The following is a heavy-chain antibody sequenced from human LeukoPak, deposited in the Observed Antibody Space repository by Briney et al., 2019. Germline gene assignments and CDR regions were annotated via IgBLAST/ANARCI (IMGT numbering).Heavy chain of an antibody. Sequence: GGSLRLSCAASGFTFSLDTMNWVRQAPGKGLEWVSSISGSSSYIYYADSVKGRFTISRDNAKNLLYLQMNSLRAEDTAVYYCARDSAHIVVVPPIMSLGLDIWSDPWGQGTLVTVSS. D-gene: IGHD2-2*01. CDR2: ISGSSSYI. CDR3: ARDSAHIVVVPPIMSLGLDIWSDP. V-gene: IGHV3-21*04. J-gene: IGHJ5*02. CDR1: GFTFSLDT.